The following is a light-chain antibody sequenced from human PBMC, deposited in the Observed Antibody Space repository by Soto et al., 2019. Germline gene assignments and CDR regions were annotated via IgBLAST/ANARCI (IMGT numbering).Light chain of an antibody. CDR2: EGS. CDR3: CSSAGSSTHWV. Sequence: QSALTQPASVSGSPGQSITISCTGTSSAVANYNLVSWYQQHPGKAPKLIIYEGSQRPSGVSNRFSGSKSDNTASLAISGLQAEDEADYYCCSSAGSSTHWVFGGGTKLIVL. J-gene: IGLJ3*02. CDR1: SSAVANYNL. V-gene: IGLV2-23*01.